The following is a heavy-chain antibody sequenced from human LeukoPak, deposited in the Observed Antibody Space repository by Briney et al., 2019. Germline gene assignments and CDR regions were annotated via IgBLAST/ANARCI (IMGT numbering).Heavy chain of an antibody. CDR3: AIGYLGGVNWFDP. V-gene: IGHV4-59*01. D-gene: IGHD1-26*01. J-gene: IGHJ5*02. Sequence: SETLSLTCTVTGGSISSYYWSWLRQPPGKGLEGMGYIYYSGSTNYNPSLKSGVTISVHTSKNQFSLVLSSVPAADTAVYYCAIGYLGGVNWFDPWGQGTLVTVSS. CDR2: IYYSGST. CDR1: GGSISSYY.